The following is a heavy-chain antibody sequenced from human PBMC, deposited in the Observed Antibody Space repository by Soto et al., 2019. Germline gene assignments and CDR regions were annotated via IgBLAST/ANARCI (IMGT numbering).Heavy chain of an antibody. CDR1: GFIFSGYA. D-gene: IGHD3-16*01. CDR3: AIGPGGEPGLSTFYAMGV. J-gene: IGHJ6*02. V-gene: IGHV3-48*03. CDR2: ISNRGSTN. Sequence: HPGGSLRLSCAASGFIFSGYAMTWVRQAPGKRVEWVSSISNRGSTNFYADTVTGRFTISRDNAKNSLRLQMNSLRVDDTAVYFCAIGPGGEPGLSTFYAMGVWGQGTTVTVSS.